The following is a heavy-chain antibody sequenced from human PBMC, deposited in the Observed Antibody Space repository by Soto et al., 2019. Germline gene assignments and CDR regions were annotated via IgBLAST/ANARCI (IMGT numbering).Heavy chain of an antibody. J-gene: IGHJ4*02. D-gene: IGHD3-22*01. CDR2: INHSGST. V-gene: IGHV4-34*01. Sequence: LSLTCAVYGGSFSGYYWSWIRQPPGKGLEWIGEINHSGSTNYNPSLKSRVTISVDTSKNQFSLKLSSVTAADTAVYYCAINSGYYHYFDYWGQGTLVTVSS. CDR3: AINSGYYHYFDY. CDR1: GGSFSGYY.